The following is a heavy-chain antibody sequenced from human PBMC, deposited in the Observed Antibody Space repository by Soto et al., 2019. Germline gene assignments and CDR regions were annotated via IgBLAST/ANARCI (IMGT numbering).Heavy chain of an antibody. J-gene: IGHJ4*02. V-gene: IGHV1-69*01. D-gene: IGHD3-16*01. CDR1: GGTFSTFG. CDR2: IIPFFGTA. Sequence: QVQLVQSGAEVKQTGSSVKVSCKTSGGTFSTFGISWVRQAPGQGHEWMGGIIPFFGTAEYSQKFEDRITITTDESTNTVYMDLRSLTSEDTAIYYCARTAPMDAGDKYYYDFWGQGALVTVSS. CDR3: ARTAPMDAGDKYYYDF.